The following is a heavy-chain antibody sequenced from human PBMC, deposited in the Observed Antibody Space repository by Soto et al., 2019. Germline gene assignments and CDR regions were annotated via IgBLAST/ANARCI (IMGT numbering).Heavy chain of an antibody. CDR1: GGSVNGYY. Sequence: SETLSLTCAVYGGSVNGYYWNWIRQPPGKGLEWIGEINHTGGTHYNPSLKSRVTMSVDTSKNQFSLRLSSVTAADTAIYYCATRITVFGLLIHPFDPWGQGTKVTVYS. V-gene: IGHV4-34*01. D-gene: IGHD3-3*01. CDR3: ATRITVFGLLIHPFDP. J-gene: IGHJ5*02. CDR2: INHTGGT.